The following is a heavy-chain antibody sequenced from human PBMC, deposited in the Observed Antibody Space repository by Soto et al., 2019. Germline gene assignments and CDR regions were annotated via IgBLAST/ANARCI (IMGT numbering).Heavy chain of an antibody. J-gene: IGHJ4*02. V-gene: IGHV3-74*01. Sequence: VQLVESGGGLVQPGGSLRLSCAASGFTFSNYWMHWVRQAPGKGPVWVSRINTDGSTTNYADSVKGRFTISRDNAKNTLYLQTNSLGAEDTAVYYCARDLGGYASHWGQGTRVTVSS. CDR2: INTDGSTT. CDR1: GFTFSNYW. CDR3: ARDLGGYASH. D-gene: IGHD3-16*01.